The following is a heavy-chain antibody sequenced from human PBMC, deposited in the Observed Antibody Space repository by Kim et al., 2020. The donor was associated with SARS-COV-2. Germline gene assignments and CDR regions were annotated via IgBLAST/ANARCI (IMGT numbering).Heavy chain of an antibody. Sequence: GRFTISRENAKNSLYLQMNSLRAGDTAVYYCARGVAATGTGYYYYGMDVWGQGTTVTVSS. D-gene: IGHD6-13*01. CDR3: ARGVAATGTGYYYYGMDV. V-gene: IGHV3-13*01. J-gene: IGHJ6*02.